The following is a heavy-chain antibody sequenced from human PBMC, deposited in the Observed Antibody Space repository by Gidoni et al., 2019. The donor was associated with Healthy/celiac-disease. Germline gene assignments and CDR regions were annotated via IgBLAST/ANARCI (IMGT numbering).Heavy chain of an antibody. CDR3: AREGYCSGGSCYARDHDAFDI. CDR1: GYTFTSYG. J-gene: IGHJ3*02. CDR2: ISAYNGNT. Sequence: QVQLVQSGAEVKKPGASVKVSCKASGYTFTSYGISWVRQAPGQGLEWMGWISAYNGNTNYAQKLQGRVTMTTDTSTSTAYMELRSLRSDDTAVYYCAREGYCSGGSCYARDHDAFDIWGQGTMVTVSS. D-gene: IGHD2-15*01. V-gene: IGHV1-18*01.